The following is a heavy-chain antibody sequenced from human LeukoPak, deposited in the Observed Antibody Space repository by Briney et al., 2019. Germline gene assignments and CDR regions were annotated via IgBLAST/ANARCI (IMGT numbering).Heavy chain of an antibody. CDR1: GLTFDDYA. CDR3: AKDIGYCSGGSCYPFPYFDY. V-gene: IGHV3-9*01. J-gene: IGHJ4*02. CDR2: ISWNSGSM. D-gene: IGHD2-15*01. Sequence: GGSLRLSCAASGLTFDDYAMHWVRQAPGKGLEWVSGISWNSGSMGYADSVKGRFTISRDNAKNSLYLQMNSLRAEDTALYYCAKDIGYCSGGSCYPFPYFDYWGQGTLVTVSS.